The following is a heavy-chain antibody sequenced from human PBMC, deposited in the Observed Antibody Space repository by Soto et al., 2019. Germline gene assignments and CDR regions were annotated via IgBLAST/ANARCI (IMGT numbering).Heavy chain of an antibody. CDR2: IKQDGSEK. D-gene: IGHD6-19*01. J-gene: IGHJ4*02. CDR3: ARSGRKGGYSSGWYGGSNY. CDR1: GFTFSSYW. V-gene: IGHV3-7*01. Sequence: GGSVRLSCAASGFTFSSYWMSWVRQAPGKGLEWVANIKQDGSEKYYVDSVKGRFTISRDNAKNSLYLQMNSLRAEDTAVYYCARSGRKGGYSSGWYGGSNYWGQGTLVTVSS.